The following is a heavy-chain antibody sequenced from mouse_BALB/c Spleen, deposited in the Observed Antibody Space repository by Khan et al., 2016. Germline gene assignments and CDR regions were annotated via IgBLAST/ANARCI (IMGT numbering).Heavy chain of an antibody. V-gene: IGHV1-7*01. CDR3: AHYYGSSYFDY. D-gene: IGHD1-1*01. J-gene: IGHJ2*01. CDR2: INPSTGYT. Sequence: VQLQESGAELAKPGASVKMSCKAPGYTFTSYWMHWVKQRPGQGLEWIGYINPSTGYTEYNQKFKDKATLTADKSSSTAYMQLSSLTSEDSAVYYCAHYYGSSYFDYWGQGTTLTVSS. CDR1: GYTFTSYW.